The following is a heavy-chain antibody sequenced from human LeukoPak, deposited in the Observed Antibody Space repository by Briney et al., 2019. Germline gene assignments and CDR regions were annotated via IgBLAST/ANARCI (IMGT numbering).Heavy chain of an antibody. V-gene: IGHV4-59*12. CDR3: ARGLIAAGDYFDY. D-gene: IGHD6-6*01. J-gene: IGHJ4*02. CDR1: GGSISSYY. CDR2: VYYSGST. Sequence: PSETLSLTCTVSGGSISSYYWSWIRQPPGKGLEWIGYVYYSGSTNYNPSLKSRVTISLDTSKNHFSLKLSSVTAADTAVYYCARGLIAAGDYFDYWGQGTLVTVSS.